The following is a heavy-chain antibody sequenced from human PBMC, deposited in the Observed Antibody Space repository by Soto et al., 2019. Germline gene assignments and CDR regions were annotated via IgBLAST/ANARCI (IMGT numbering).Heavy chain of an antibody. V-gene: IGHV3-30*18. D-gene: IGHD3-3*01. J-gene: IGHJ6*02. CDR1: GFTFSSYG. CDR2: ISYDGSNK. CDR3: AKDRGLDDFWSGTADYYYYYGMDV. Sequence: GGSLRLSCAASGFTFSSYGMHWVRQAPGKGLEWVAVISYDGSNKYYADSVKGRFTISRDNSKNTLYLQMNSLRAEDTAVYYCAKDRGLDDFWSGTADYYYYYGMDVWGQGTTVTVSS.